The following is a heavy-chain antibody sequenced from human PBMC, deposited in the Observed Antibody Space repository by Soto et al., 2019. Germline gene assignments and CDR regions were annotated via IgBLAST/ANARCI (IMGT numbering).Heavy chain of an antibody. D-gene: IGHD2-8*01. V-gene: IGHV1-2*04. Sequence: ASVKVSCKASGYSFTDYHIHWVRQAPGQGXEWLGRINPKSGGTSTAQKFQGWVTMTRDRSISAVYMELTRLRSDDTAVYFCARGHSTDCSNGVCSFFYNHGMDVWGQGTTVTVSS. J-gene: IGHJ6*02. CDR3: ARGHSTDCSNGVCSFFYNHGMDV. CDR1: GYSFTDYH. CDR2: INPKSGGT.